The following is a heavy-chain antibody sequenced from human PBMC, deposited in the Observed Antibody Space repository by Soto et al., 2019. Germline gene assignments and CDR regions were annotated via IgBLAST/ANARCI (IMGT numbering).Heavy chain of an antibody. CDR2: IYYSGNT. CDR1: GGSISSSNYY. D-gene: IGHD6-13*01. CDR3: ARGIAA. V-gene: IGHV4-39*01. Sequence: QLQLQESGPGLVKPSETLSLTCTVSGGSISSSNYYWGWIRQPPGKGLEWIGSIYYSGNTYYNPYLKSRVTKSVDTSKNQFALRLSSVTAADTAVYYCARGIAAWGQGTRVTVSS. J-gene: IGHJ5*02.